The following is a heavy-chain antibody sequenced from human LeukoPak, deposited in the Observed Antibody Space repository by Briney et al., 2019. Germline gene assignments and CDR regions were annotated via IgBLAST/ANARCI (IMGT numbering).Heavy chain of an antibody. D-gene: IGHD6-13*01. J-gene: IGHJ4*02. CDR1: GFTFSSYA. Sequence: GGSLSLSCAASGFTFSSYAMSWVRQAPGKGLEWVSAISGSGGSTYYADSVKGRFTISRDNSKNTLYLQMNSLRAEDTAVYYCAKRLFPGIAAAEGFDYWGQGTLVTVSS. CDR2: ISGSGGST. CDR3: AKRLFPGIAAAEGFDY. V-gene: IGHV3-23*01.